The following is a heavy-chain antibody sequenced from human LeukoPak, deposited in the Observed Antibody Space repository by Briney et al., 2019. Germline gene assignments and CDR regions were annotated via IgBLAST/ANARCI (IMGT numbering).Heavy chain of an antibody. CDR3: ARDSRGSYPRSGFFDY. J-gene: IGHJ4*02. CDR1: GFTFSDYY. CDR2: ISSSGSTI. D-gene: IGHD1-26*01. Sequence: GGSLRLSCAASGFTFSDYYMSWIRQAPGKGLEWVSYISSSGSTIYYADSVKGRFTISRDNAKNSLYLQMNSLRAEDTAVYYCARDSRGSYPRSGFFDYWGQGTLVTVSS. V-gene: IGHV3-11*04.